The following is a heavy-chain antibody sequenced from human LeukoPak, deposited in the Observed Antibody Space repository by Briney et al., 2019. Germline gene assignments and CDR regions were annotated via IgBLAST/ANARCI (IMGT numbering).Heavy chain of an antibody. Sequence: ASVKVSCKASGYTFTGYYMHWVRQAPGQGLEWMGWINPNSGGTNYAQKFQGRVTMTRDTSISTAYMELSGLRSDDTAVYYCARDVSAAGPDYYYYYMDVWGKGTTVTVSS. CDR2: INPNSGGT. CDR1: GYTFTGYY. J-gene: IGHJ6*03. CDR3: ARDVSAAGPDYYYYYMDV. D-gene: IGHD2/OR15-2a*01. V-gene: IGHV1-2*02.